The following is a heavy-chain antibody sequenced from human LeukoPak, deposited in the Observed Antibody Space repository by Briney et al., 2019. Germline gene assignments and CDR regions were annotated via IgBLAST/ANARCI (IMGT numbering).Heavy chain of an antibody. Sequence: PGGSLRLSCAASGFTFSSYGMHWVRQAPGNGLVWVSATSGSGGSTYYADSVKGRFTISRDNSKNTMYLQMNSLRAEDTAVYYCETHYYDSSGYLSKYYFDYWGQGTLVTVSS. CDR3: ETHYYDSSGYLSKYYFDY. CDR2: TSGSGGST. J-gene: IGHJ4*02. CDR1: GFTFSSYG. V-gene: IGHV3-23*01. D-gene: IGHD3-22*01.